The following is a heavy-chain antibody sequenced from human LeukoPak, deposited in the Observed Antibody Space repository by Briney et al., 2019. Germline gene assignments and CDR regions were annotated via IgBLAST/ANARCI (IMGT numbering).Heavy chain of an antibody. D-gene: IGHD6-13*01. Sequence: SETLSLTCTVSGGSISSYYWSWIRQPPGKGLEWIGYIYYSGTTNYNPSLKSRVTISVDTSKNQFSLKLSSVTAVDTAVYYCARGVYIAAAQYGYWGQGTLVTVSS. CDR2: IYYSGTT. J-gene: IGHJ4*02. CDR3: ARGVYIAAAQYGY. V-gene: IGHV4-59*01. CDR1: GGSISSYY.